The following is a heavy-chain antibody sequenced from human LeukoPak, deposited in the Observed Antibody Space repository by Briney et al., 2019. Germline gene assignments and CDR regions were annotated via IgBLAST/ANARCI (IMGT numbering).Heavy chain of an antibody. CDR3: AKVSAYYYASGFDS. CDR2: IRYDGSNK. Sequence: GGSLRLSCAASGFTFSSYVMHWVRQAPGKGLEWVAFIRYDGSNKYYSQSVKGRFTISRDNSKNTLYLQMNSLRPEDTAVYYCAKVSAYYYASGFDSWGQGTLVTVSS. D-gene: IGHD3-10*01. J-gene: IGHJ4*02. V-gene: IGHV3-30*02. CDR1: GFTFSSYV.